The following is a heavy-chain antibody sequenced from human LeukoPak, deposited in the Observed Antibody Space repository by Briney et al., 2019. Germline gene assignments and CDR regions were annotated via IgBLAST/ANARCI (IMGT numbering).Heavy chain of an antibody. Sequence: GESLQISCKGSGYRFTSYWIGWVRHMPGKGLEWMGVIYPGDSDIRYSPSFQGQVTMSADKSLSTAYLQWSSLKASDSAMYYCATASWGTFDYWGQGTLVTVSS. CDR1: GYRFTSYW. CDR3: ATASWGTFDY. J-gene: IGHJ4*02. D-gene: IGHD7-27*01. V-gene: IGHV5-51*01. CDR2: IYPGDSDI.